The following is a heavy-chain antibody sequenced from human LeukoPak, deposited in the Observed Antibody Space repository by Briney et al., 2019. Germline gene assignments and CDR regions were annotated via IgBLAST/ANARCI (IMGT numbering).Heavy chain of an antibody. D-gene: IGHD7-27*01. CDR3: AREAYWGGSDKGFDQ. J-gene: IGHJ4*02. CDR1: GFRLSDYS. Sequence: PGGSLRLSCVASGFRLSDYSMNWVRQAPGKGLEWVSYISRPSDKICYGDSVKGRFTISRDNAKNSVYLQMNSLRDEDTALYYCAREAYWGGSDKGFDQWGQGTLVTVSS. V-gene: IGHV3-48*02. CDR2: ISRPSDKI.